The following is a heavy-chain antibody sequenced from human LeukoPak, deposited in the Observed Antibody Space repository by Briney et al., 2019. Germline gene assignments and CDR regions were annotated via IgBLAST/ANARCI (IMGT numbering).Heavy chain of an antibody. Sequence: GGSLRLSCAASGFTVSSNYMSWVRQAPGKGLEWVSVIYSGGSTYYADSVEGRFTISRDNSKNTLYLQMNSLRAEDTAVYYCARSPSPYYYDSSGYYLDYWGQGTLVTISS. CDR3: ARSPSPYYYDSSGYYLDY. V-gene: IGHV3-53*01. J-gene: IGHJ4*02. CDR2: IYSGGST. D-gene: IGHD3-22*01. CDR1: GFTVSSNY.